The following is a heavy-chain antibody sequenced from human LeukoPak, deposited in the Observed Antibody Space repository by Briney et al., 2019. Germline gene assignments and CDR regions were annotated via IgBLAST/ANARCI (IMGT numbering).Heavy chain of an antibody. J-gene: IGHJ4*02. CDR2: ISYDGSSK. CDR1: GFTFSSYA. Sequence: GGSLRLSCAASGFTFSSYAMHWVRQTPGKGLEWVAVISYDGSSKYYADSVKGRFTISRDNSKNTLYLQMNSLRAEDSAVYYCARDSRDYYDSSGFYPYWGQGTLVTVSS. V-gene: IGHV3-30-3*01. D-gene: IGHD3-22*01. CDR3: ARDSRDYYDSSGFYPY.